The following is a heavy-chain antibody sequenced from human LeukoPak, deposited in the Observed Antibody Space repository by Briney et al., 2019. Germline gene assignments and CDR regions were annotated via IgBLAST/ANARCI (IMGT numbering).Heavy chain of an antibody. V-gene: IGHV4-39*07. Sequence: SETLSLTCTVSGGSISSSSYYWGWIRQPPGKGLEWIGSIYYSGSTNYNPSLKSRVTISVDTSKNQFSLKLSSVTAADTAVYYCARGPVTHRPFDIWGQGTMVTVSS. J-gene: IGHJ3*02. CDR1: GGSISSSSYY. CDR3: ARGPVTHRPFDI. CDR2: IYYSGST. D-gene: IGHD4-17*01.